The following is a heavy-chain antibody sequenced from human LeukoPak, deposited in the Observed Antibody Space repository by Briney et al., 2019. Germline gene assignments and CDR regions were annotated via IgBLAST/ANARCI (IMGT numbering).Heavy chain of an antibody. Sequence: PSETLSLTCAVYGGSFSSSSWSWLRQPPGKGLEWIGEISHGGSTNYNPSLKSRVTISVDTSKNQFSLRLSSVTAADTAVFYCARVRDYRPNVARSYYYYMDVWGKGTTVTVSS. CDR2: ISHGGST. CDR3: ARVRDYRPNVARSYYYYMDV. CDR1: GGSFSSSS. V-gene: IGHV4-34*01. J-gene: IGHJ6*03. D-gene: IGHD2-8*01.